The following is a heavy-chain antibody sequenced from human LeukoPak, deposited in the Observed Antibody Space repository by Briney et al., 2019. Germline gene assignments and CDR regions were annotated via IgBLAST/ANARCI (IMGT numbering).Heavy chain of an antibody. V-gene: IGHV1-69*13. CDR2: IIPIFGTA. J-gene: IGHJ4*02. CDR1: GGTFSSYA. Sequence: GASVKVSCKASGGTFSSYAISWVRQAPGQGLEWMGGIIPIFGTANYAQKFQGRVTITAGESTSTAYMELSSLRSEDTAVYYCARASYCSSTSCYYYFDYWGQGTLVTVSS. D-gene: IGHD2-2*01. CDR3: ARASYCSSTSCYYYFDY.